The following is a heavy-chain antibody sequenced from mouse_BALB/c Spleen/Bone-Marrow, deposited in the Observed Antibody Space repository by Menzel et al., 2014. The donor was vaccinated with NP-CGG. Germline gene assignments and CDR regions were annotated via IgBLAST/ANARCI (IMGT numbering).Heavy chain of an antibody. Sequence: VKLMESGPGLVQPSQSLSITCTVSGFSLTSYGVHWVRQSPGKGLEWLGVIWSGGSTDYNAAFISRLSIIKDNTKSQVFFKMNSLQANDTAIYYCARGLYYDYEFDYWAKGLWSLSLQ. CDR1: GFSLTSYG. CDR2: IWSGGST. V-gene: IGHV2-2*02. CDR3: ARGLYYDYEFDY. J-gene: IGHJ3*01. D-gene: IGHD2-4*01.